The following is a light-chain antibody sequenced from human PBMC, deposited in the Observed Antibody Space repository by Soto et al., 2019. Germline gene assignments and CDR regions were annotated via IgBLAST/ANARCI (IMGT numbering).Light chain of an antibody. J-gene: IGKJ5*01. V-gene: IGKV3-11*01. CDR2: DAP. CDR1: QSVSLS. Sequence: EIVLTQSPATLSLSPGGRATLSYRASQSVSLSLAWYQQKPGQAPRLLIYDAPNRATGIPARFSGSGSGTDFTLTISSLEPEDFAVYYCQQRSNWPITFGQVTRLEI. CDR3: QQRSNWPIT.